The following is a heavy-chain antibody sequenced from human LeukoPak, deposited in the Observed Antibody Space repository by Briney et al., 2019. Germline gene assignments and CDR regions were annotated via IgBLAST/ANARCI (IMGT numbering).Heavy chain of an antibody. D-gene: IGHD5-12*01. V-gene: IGHV3-33*01. CDR1: GFTFSSYG. CDR2: IWYDGSNK. J-gene: IGHJ6*02. CDR3: ARDYSGYDPYYYYGMDV. Sequence: GRSLRLSCAASGFTFSSYGMHWVRQAPGKGLEWVAVIWYDGSNKYYADSVKGRFTISRDNSKNTLYLQMNSLRAEDTAVYYCARDYSGYDPYYYYGMDVWGQGTTVTVSS.